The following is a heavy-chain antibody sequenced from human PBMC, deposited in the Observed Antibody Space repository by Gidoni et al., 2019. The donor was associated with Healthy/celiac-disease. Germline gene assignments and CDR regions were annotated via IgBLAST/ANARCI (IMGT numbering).Heavy chain of an antibody. CDR3: ARDLGRCGGDCYRGPGKAFDI. J-gene: IGHJ3*02. V-gene: IGHV3-11*05. CDR1: GFTFSDYY. CDR2: ISSSSSYT. Sequence: QVQLVESGGGLVKPGGSLRLSCAASGFTFSDYYMTWIRQAPGKGLEWVSYISSSSSYTNYADSVKGRFTSSRDNAKNSLYLQMNSLRAEDTAVYYCARDLGRCGGDCYRGPGKAFDIWGQETMVTVSS. D-gene: IGHD2-21*02.